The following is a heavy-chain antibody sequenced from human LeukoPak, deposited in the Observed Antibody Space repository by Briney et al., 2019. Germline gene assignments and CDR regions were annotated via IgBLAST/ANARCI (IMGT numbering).Heavy chain of an antibody. Sequence: GGSLRLSCAASGFTLSSYAMHWVRQAPGKGLEWVAIISYDGSKKYYADSVKGRFTISRDNSKNTLYLQMNSLRAEDTAVYYCARLLVYNSGGEAFDYWGPGTLVTVSS. CDR3: ARLLVYNSGGEAFDY. D-gene: IGHD3-10*01. CDR1: GFTLSSYA. CDR2: ISYDGSKK. J-gene: IGHJ4*02. V-gene: IGHV3-30*04.